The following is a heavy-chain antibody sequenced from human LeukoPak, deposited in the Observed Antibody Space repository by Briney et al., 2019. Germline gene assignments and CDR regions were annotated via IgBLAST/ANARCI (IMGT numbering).Heavy chain of an antibody. J-gene: IGHJ4*02. V-gene: IGHV4-4*02. CDR1: GGXISGTNC. Sequence: PSETLSLTCVVSGGXISGTNCWSWVRQPPGQGLEWIGEISLRGLTNYSPSLRSRLTMSLDESKNQVSLNLTSVTAADTAVYYCSRESGPFSPFGFWGQGTLVSVHS. CDR2: ISLRGLT. CDR3: SRESGPFSPFGF. D-gene: IGHD1-26*01.